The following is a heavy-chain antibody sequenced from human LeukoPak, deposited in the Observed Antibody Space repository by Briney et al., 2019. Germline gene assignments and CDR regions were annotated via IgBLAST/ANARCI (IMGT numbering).Heavy chain of an antibody. CDR3: GKDPNGDYVGAFDM. CDR2: ISASGGRT. J-gene: IGHJ3*02. D-gene: IGHD4-17*01. Sequence: PGGSLRLSCAASGFTLRSYAMSWVRQATGRGPQGVSGISASGGRTYYADSVKGRFTISRDTSRNTLYLQMDSLRADDTAVYYCGKDPNGDYVGAFDMWGQGTTVTVSS. V-gene: IGHV3-23*01. CDR1: GFTLRSYA.